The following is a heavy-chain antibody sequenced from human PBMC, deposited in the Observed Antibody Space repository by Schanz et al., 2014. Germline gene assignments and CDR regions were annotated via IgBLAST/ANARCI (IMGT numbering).Heavy chain of an antibody. CDR1: GFAVDNYY. V-gene: IGHV3-23*04. J-gene: IGHJ4*02. Sequence: EVQLVASGGGLVQPGGSLRLSCAASGFAVDNYYMSCVRQAPGRGLEWVSAISGSGGSTYYADSVKGRFTISRDNSKNTLYLQMNSLRPEDTAVYYCARGGSGSHYRLDYWGQGTLVTVSS. CDR3: ARGGSGSHYRLDY. CDR2: ISGSGGST. D-gene: IGHD1-26*01.